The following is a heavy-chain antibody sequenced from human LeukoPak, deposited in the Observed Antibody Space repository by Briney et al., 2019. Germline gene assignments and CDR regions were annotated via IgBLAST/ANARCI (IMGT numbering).Heavy chain of an antibody. V-gene: IGHV4-30-4*08. D-gene: IGHD3-3*01. CDR1: GCSISSGGYY. CDR2: IYYSGST. Sequence: SETLSLTCTVSGCSISSGGYYWSWIRQHPGKGLEWIGYIYYSGSTYYNPSLKSRVTILVDTSKNQFSLKLSSMTAADTAVYYCASSEKDEVLRFLEWSPGFDYWGQGTLVTVSS. J-gene: IGHJ4*02. CDR3: ASSEKDEVLRFLEWSPGFDY.